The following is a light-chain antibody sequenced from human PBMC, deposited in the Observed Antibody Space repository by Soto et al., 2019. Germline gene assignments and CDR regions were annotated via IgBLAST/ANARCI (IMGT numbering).Light chain of an antibody. CDR2: DAS. Sequence: DIQMAQSPSSLSASVGDRVTITCRASQGISMYLAWYQQKPGKVPKLLIYDASTLQSGVPSRISGSGSGTDFTLTISSLQPEDVATYYCLKYNGAPLTFGGGTKLEIK. CDR1: QGISMY. V-gene: IGKV1-27*01. CDR3: LKYNGAPLT. J-gene: IGKJ4*01.